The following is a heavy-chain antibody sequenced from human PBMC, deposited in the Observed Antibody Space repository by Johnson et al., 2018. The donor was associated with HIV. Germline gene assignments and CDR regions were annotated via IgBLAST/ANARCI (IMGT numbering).Heavy chain of an antibody. CDR1: GFTISTFW. CDR2: IYSGGST. Sequence: VQLVESGGALVQPGGSLRLSCEVSGFTISTFWMHWVRQVPGKGLEWVSVIYSGGSTYYADSVKGRFTISRDNSKNTLYLQMNSLRAEDTAVYYCAKGPNGQLDDAFHIWGQGTMVTVSS. V-gene: IGHV3-66*02. D-gene: IGHD6-6*01. J-gene: IGHJ3*02. CDR3: AKGPNGQLDDAFHI.